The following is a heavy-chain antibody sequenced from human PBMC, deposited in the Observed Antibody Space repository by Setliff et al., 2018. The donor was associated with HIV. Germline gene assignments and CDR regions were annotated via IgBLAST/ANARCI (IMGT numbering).Heavy chain of an antibody. CDR1: GGSSSTYY. CDR2: IYFTGSS. D-gene: IGHD4-17*01. Sequence: PSETLSLTSTVSGGSSSTYYWSWIRQAPGKGLEWIGSIYFTGSSDNNPSLKSRVTLSVDTSKHQFSLKLSSVTAADTAVYYCARVQMAYAAFDVWGQGTMVTVSS. CDR3: ARVQMAYAAFDV. J-gene: IGHJ3*01. V-gene: IGHV4-59*01.